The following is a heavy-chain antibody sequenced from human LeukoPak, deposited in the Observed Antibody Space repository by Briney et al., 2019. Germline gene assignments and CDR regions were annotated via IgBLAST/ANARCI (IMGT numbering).Heavy chain of an antibody. CDR1: DGSLSGYL. V-gene: IGHV4-34*01. J-gene: IGHJ5*02. CDR2: INQSGRT. Sequence: SETLSLTCGVSDGSLSGYLWSWIRQTPGKGLEWIGEINQSGRTNYNPSLKSRLTISVDTSERTFSLKLSLLTAADTAVYYCARGYGVAVAGNWFDPWGQGTLVTVSS. CDR3: ARGYGVAVAGNWFDP. D-gene: IGHD6-19*01.